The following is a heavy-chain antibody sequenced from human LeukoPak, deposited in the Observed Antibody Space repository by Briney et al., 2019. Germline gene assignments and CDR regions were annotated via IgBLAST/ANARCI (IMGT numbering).Heavy chain of an antibody. Sequence: GASVKVSCKASGGTFSSSAISWVRQAPGQGLEWMGGIIPIFGTANYAQKFQGRVTITTDESTSTAYMELSSLRSEDTAVYYCARGIGRNWILFDYWGQGTLVTVSS. CDR1: GGTFSSSA. D-gene: IGHD1-1*01. V-gene: IGHV1-69*05. CDR2: IIPIFGTA. CDR3: ARGIGRNWILFDY. J-gene: IGHJ4*02.